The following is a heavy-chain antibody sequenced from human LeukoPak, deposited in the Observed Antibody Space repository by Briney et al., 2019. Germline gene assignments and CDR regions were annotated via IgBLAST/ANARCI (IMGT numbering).Heavy chain of an antibody. J-gene: IGHJ4*02. CDR3: ALRYGSGSYYAFDY. CDR2: MNPNSGNT. V-gene: IGHV1-8*03. CDR1: GYTFTSYD. D-gene: IGHD3-10*01. Sequence: ASVKVSCKASGYTFTSYDINWVRQATGQGLEWMGWMNPNSGNTGYAQKFQGRVTITRNTSISTAYMELSSLRSEGTAVYYCALRYGSGSYYAFDYWGQGTLVTVSS.